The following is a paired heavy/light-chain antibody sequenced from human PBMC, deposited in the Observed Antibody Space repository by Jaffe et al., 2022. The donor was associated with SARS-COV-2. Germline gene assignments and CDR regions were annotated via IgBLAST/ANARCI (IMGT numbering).Heavy chain of an antibody. Sequence: QVRLQESGPGLVKPSENLSLTCSVSGGSISGYYWGWIRQSPGRGLEHIAHVSNNGGTNYNPSLESRVTISVDASRSQFSLKVNFVTAADTAVYYCARMGPWLGSYNYAMDVWGQGTSVTVSS. J-gene: IGHJ6*02. V-gene: IGHV4-59*01. CDR1: GGSISGYY. CDR3: ARMGPWLGSYNYAMDV. CDR2: VSNNGGT. D-gene: IGHD5-12*01.
Light chain of an antibody. CDR2: GTS. CDR1: QSVGSSS. Sequence: EVVLTQFPGTLSLSPGERATLSCRASQSVGSSSLAWYQQRRGQAPRLLIYGTSSRATGIPDRFSGSGSGTAFTLTISRLEPEDFAFYYCQQYDRSPLTFGGGTRVEIK. V-gene: IGKV3-20*01. J-gene: IGKJ4*01. CDR3: QQYDRSPLT.